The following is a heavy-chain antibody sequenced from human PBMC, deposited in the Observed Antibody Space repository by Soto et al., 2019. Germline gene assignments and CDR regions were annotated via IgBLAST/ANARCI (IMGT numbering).Heavy chain of an antibody. D-gene: IGHD1-26*01. J-gene: IGHJ4*02. CDR3: AKGIQWELPFDS. V-gene: IGHV3-23*01. Sequence: GGSLRLSCAASGFTFSSYAMSWVRQAPGKGLHWVSSISGNGRSTYYADSVKGRFTISRDNSKNTLNLQMNSLRAEDTAVYHYAKGIQWELPFDSWGQGALVTVSS. CDR1: GFTFSSYA. CDR2: ISGNGRST.